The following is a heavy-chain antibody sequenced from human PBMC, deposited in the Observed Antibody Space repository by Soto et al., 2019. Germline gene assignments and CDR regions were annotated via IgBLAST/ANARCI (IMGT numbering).Heavy chain of an antibody. V-gene: IGHV3-30-3*01. CDR1: GFTFSSYA. CDR3: ARGYEGDYFEY. J-gene: IGHJ4*02. D-gene: IGHD3-16*01. Sequence: QVQLVESGGGVVQPGRSLRLSCAASGFTFSSYAMHWVRQAPGKGLEWVAVISYDGSNKYYADSVKGRFTISRDNSKNTLYLQMNSLRAEDTAVYYCARGYEGDYFEYWGQGTLVTVSS. CDR2: ISYDGSNK.